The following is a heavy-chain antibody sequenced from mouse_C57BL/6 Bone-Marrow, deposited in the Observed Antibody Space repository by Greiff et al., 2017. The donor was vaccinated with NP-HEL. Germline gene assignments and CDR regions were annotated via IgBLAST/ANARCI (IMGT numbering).Heavy chain of an antibody. V-gene: IGHV1-85*01. CDR2: IYPRDGST. CDR1: GYTFTSYD. D-gene: IGHD1-1*01. CDR3: ARNSLITTVVANWYFDV. Sequence: VKLVESGPELVKPGASVKLSCKASGYTFTSYDINWVKQRPGQGLEWIGWIYPRDGSTKYNEKFKGKATLTVDTSSSTAYMELHSLTSEDSAVYFCARNSLITTVVANWYFDVWGTGTTVTVSS. J-gene: IGHJ1*03.